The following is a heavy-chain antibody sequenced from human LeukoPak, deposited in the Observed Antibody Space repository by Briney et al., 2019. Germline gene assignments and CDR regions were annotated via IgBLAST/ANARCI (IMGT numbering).Heavy chain of an antibody. V-gene: IGHV4-30-2*01. CDR1: GGSISSGGYY. J-gene: IGHJ4*02. D-gene: IGHD3-10*01. CDR3: PITNPHSGSRD. Sequence: PSQTLSLTCTVSGGSISSGGYYWSWIRQPPGKGLEWIGEINHSGSTNYNPSLKSRVTISVDTSKNQFSLKLSSVTAADTAVYYCPITNPHSGSRDWGQGTLVTVFS. CDR2: INHSGST.